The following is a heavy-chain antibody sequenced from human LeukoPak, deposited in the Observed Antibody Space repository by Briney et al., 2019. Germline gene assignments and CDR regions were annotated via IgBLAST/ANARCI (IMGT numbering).Heavy chain of an antibody. V-gene: IGHV3-23*01. Sequence: PGGSLRLSSVASGFTFKNYVLNWVRQAPGKGLEWLATIYGSGVSISYADSVKGRFTISRDNSNNTLYLQMNSLRAEDTAMYYCAKDIGWELPAEGDWGQGSLVTVSS. CDR3: AKDIGWELPAEGD. CDR1: GFTFKNYV. D-gene: IGHD1-26*01. J-gene: IGHJ4*02. CDR2: IYGSGVSI.